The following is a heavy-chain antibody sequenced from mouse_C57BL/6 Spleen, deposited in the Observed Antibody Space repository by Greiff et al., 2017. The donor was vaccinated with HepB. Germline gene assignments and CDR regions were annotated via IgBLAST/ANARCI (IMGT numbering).Heavy chain of an antibody. Sequence: EVMLVESGGGLVQPGGSLSLSCAASGFTFTDYYMSWVRQPPGKALEWLGFIRNKANGYTTEYSASVKGRFTISRDNSQSILYLQMNALRAEDSATYYCARYEILRYFDVWGTGTTVTVSS. J-gene: IGHJ1*03. V-gene: IGHV7-3*01. CDR2: IRNKANGYTT. CDR1: GFTFTDYY. D-gene: IGHD1-1*01. CDR3: ARYEILRYFDV.